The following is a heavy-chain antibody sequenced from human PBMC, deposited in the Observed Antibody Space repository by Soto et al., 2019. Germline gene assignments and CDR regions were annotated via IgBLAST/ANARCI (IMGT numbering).Heavy chain of an antibody. Sequence: PGGSLRLSCAASGFTFSGSAMHWVRQASGKGLEWVGRIKSKANSYATAYAASVKGRFTISRDDSKNTAYLQMNSLKTEDTAVYYCRAYSGDLEIYFDYWCQGTLVTVSS. D-gene: IGHD1-26*01. CDR1: GFTFSGSA. J-gene: IGHJ4*02. V-gene: IGHV3-73*01. CDR3: RAYSGDLEIYFDY. CDR2: IKSKANSYAT.